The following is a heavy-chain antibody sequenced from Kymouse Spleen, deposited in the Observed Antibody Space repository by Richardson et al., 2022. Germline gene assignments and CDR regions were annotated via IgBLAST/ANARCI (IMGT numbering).Heavy chain of an antibody. CDR3: ARSDIVVVPAVYYYYYGMDV. V-gene: IGHV3-33*01. D-gene: IGHD2-2*02. J-gene: IGHJ6*02. CDR2: IWYDGSNK. CDR1: GFTFSSYG. Sequence: QVQLVESGGGVVQPGRSLRLSCAASGFTFSSYGMHWVRQAPGKGLEWVAVIWYDGSNKYYADSVKGRFTISRDNSKNTLYLQMNSLRAEDTAVYYCARSDIVVVPAVYYYYYGMDVWGQGTTVTVSS.